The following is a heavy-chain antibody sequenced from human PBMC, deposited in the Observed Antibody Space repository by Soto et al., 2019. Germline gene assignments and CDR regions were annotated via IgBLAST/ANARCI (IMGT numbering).Heavy chain of an antibody. CDR1: GFTFSSYA. V-gene: IGHV3-23*01. CDR3: AKVGSSGWYVDDAFDI. D-gene: IGHD6-19*01. CDR2: ISGSGGRT. J-gene: IGHJ3*02. Sequence: SGFTFSSYAMSWVRQAPGKGLEWVSAISGSGGRTYYADSVKGRFTISRDNSKNTLYLQMNSLRAEDTAVYYCAKVGSSGWYVDDAFDIWGQGTMVTVSS.